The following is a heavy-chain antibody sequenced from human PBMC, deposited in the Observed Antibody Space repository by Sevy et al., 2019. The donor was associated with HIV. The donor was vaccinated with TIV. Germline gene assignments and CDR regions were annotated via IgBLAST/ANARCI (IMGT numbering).Heavy chain of an antibody. D-gene: IGHD3-22*01. CDR3: ARGVRAYYYDSSGYYYSGGSAFDI. V-gene: IGHV1-8*01. Sequence: ASVKVSCKASGYTFTSYDINWVRQATGQGLEWMGWMNPNSGNTGYAQKFQGRVTMTRNTSISTAYMELSSLRSEDTAVYYCARGVRAYYYDSSGYYYSGGSAFDIWVQGTMVTVSS. CDR1: GYTFTSYD. CDR2: MNPNSGNT. J-gene: IGHJ3*02.